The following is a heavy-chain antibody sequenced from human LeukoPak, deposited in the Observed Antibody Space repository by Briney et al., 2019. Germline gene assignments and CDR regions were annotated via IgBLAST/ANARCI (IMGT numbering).Heavy chain of an antibody. D-gene: IGHD2-15*01. CDR2: ISYDGSSK. CDR3: ARDVVDRQFDY. V-gene: IGHV3-30*04. Sequence: QPGRSLRLSCAASGFTFSSYAIHWVRQAPGKGLEWVAVISYDGSSKYYADSVKGRFTISRDNSKNTLYLQMNSLRAEDTAVYYCARDVVDRQFDYWGQGTLVTVSS. J-gene: IGHJ4*02. CDR1: GFTFSSYA.